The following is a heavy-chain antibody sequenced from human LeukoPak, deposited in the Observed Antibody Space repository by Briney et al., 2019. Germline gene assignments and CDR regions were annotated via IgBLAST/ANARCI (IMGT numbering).Heavy chain of an antibody. CDR3: TTAAGYNYGQY. Sequence: GGSLRLSCAASGLTVSSNYMSWVRQAPGKGLEWVSALYIGGNTYYADSVRGRFTISRDNSKNTLYLQKNSLRAEDTAIYYCTTAAGYNYGQYWGQGTLVTVSS. J-gene: IGHJ4*02. CDR1: GLTVSSNY. V-gene: IGHV3-53*01. CDR2: LYIGGNT. D-gene: IGHD5-18*01.